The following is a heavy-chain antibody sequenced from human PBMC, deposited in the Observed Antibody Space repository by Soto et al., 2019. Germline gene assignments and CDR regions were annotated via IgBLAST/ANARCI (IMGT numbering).Heavy chain of an antibody. V-gene: IGHV1-69*13. CDR1: GGTFSSYA. CDR3: ARGIAARPPYYYGMDV. J-gene: IGHJ6*02. CDR2: IIPIFGTA. Sequence: SVKVSCKASGGTFSSYAISWVRQAPGQGLEWMGGIIPIFGTANYAQKFQGRVTITADESTSTAYMELSSLRSEDTAVYYCARGIAARPPYYYGMDVWGQGTTVTVSS. D-gene: IGHD6-6*01.